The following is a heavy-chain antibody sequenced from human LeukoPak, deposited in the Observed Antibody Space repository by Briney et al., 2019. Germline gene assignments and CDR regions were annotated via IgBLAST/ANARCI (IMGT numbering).Heavy chain of an antibody. J-gene: IGHJ4*02. CDR3: AREGTAMVWFDY. CDR2: IIPIFGTA. Sequence: GASVKVPCKASGGTFSSYAISWVRQAPGQGLEWMGGIIPIFGTANYAQKFQGRVTITADESTSTAYMELSSLRSEDTAVYYCAREGTAMVWFDYWGQGTLVTVSS. D-gene: IGHD5-18*01. CDR1: GGTFSSYA. V-gene: IGHV1-69*01.